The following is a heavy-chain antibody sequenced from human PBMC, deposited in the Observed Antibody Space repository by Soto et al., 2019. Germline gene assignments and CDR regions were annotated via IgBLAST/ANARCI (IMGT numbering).Heavy chain of an antibody. D-gene: IGHD6-13*01. Sequence: LRLSCAASGFTFSSYWMSWVRRAPGKGLEWVANIKQDGSEKYYVDSVKGRFTISRDNAKNSLYLQMNSLRAEDTAVYYCARGLRSSYFDYWGQGTLVTVSS. J-gene: IGHJ4*02. CDR3: ARGLRSSYFDY. CDR2: IKQDGSEK. CDR1: GFTFSSYW. V-gene: IGHV3-7*03.